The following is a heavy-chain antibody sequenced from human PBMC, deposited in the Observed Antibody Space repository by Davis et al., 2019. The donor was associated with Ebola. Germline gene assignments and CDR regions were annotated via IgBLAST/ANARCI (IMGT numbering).Heavy chain of an antibody. J-gene: IGHJ6*04. D-gene: IGHD2-15*01. Sequence: PSVKVSCKASGYTFTSYYMHWVRQAPGQGLEWMGIINPSGGSTSYAQKFQGRVTMTRDTSTSTVYMELSSLRSEDTAVYYCAREMIVVVVAANDFGYYYGMDVWGKGTTVTVSS. CDR1: GYTFTSYY. CDR3: AREMIVVVVAANDFGYYYGMDV. CDR2: INPSGGST. V-gene: IGHV1-46*01.